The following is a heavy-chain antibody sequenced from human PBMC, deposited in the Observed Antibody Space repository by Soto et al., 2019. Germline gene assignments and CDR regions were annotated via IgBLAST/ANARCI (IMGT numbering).Heavy chain of an antibody. CDR1: GVSVSSDC. V-gene: IGHV4-59*02. CDR2: MHNSGST. D-gene: IGHD6-19*01. Sequence: QVQLQESGPGLVKPSETLSLTCTVSGVSVSSDCWSWIRQPPGKGLEWIGYMHNSGSTNYNPSLKGRVTASVDTPKNQISLKLNSVTAADTAGYYCARDLGSGWGYFDYWGQGTLVTVSS. J-gene: IGHJ4*02. CDR3: ARDLGSGWGYFDY.